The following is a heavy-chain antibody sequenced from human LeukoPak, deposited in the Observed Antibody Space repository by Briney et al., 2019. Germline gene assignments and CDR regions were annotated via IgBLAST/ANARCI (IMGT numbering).Heavy chain of an antibody. V-gene: IGHV1-69*13. CDR2: IIPIFGAP. CDR1: GGTFSSYA. J-gene: IGHJ5*02. D-gene: IGHD3-3*01. CDR3: ARCYDLWSGYYRWLDP. Sequence: GASVKVSCKASGGTFSSYAISWVRPAPGQGLEWMGGIIPIFGAPNYAQKFQGRVTITADESTSTAYMELSSLRSEDTAVYYCARCYDLWSGYYRWLDPWGQGTLVTVSS.